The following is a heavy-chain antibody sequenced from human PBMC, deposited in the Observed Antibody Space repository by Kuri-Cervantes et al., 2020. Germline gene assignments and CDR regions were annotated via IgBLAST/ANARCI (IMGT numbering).Heavy chain of an antibody. CDR1: GGSISSGNYY. J-gene: IGHJ4*02. Sequence: SETLSLTCTVSGGSISSGNYYWSWIRQPPGKGLEWIGYIYHRGNTYYNPSLKSRATISVDTSKNQFSLKLSSVAAADTAVYYCARGDPDFDYWGQGTLVTVSS. CDR3: ARGDPDFDY. CDR2: IYHRGNT. V-gene: IGHV4-30-4*01.